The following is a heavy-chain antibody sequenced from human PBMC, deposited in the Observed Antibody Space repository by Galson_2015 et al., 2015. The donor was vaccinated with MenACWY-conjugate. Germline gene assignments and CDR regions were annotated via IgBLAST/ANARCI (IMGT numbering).Heavy chain of an antibody. D-gene: IGHD6-19*01. CDR2: IKHDGSGK. J-gene: IGHJ3*01. Sequence: SLRLSCATSGFTFSNSWMGWVRQAPGKGLEWVANIKHDGSGKFYVDSVKGRFIISRDNAKNSLYLQMDSPRAEDTAVYFCARAKEQWLSKTFDVWGQGTLVTVSS. CDR3: ARAKEQWLSKTFDV. V-gene: IGHV3-7*01. CDR1: GFTFSNSW.